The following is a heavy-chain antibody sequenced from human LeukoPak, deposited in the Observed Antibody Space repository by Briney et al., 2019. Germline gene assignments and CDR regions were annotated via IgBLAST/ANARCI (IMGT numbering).Heavy chain of an antibody. D-gene: IGHD6-13*01. CDR2: IKTKADGGTI. Sequence: PGGSLRLSCAVSGFTISNAWMSWVRQTPGKGLAWAGLIKTKADGGTIDYAAPVKGRFTISRDDSKNTLYLQMNSLKTEDTAVYYCTTAGSIASARDAFDIWGQGTMVTVSS. CDR1: GFTISNAW. CDR3: TTAGSIASARDAFDI. V-gene: IGHV3-15*01. J-gene: IGHJ3*02.